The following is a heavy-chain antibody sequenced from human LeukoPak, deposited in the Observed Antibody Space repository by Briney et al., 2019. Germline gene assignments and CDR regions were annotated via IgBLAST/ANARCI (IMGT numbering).Heavy chain of an antibody. J-gene: IGHJ4*02. CDR1: GYTFTSYG. D-gene: IGHD6-13*01. Sequence: ASVKVSCKASGYTFTSYGISWVRQAPGQGLEWMGWISAYNGNTNYAQKLQGRVTMTTDASTSTAYMELRSLRSDDTAVYYCARSRKIAAAGFYGYWGQGTLVTVSS. CDR2: ISAYNGNT. V-gene: IGHV1-18*01. CDR3: ARSRKIAAAGFYGY.